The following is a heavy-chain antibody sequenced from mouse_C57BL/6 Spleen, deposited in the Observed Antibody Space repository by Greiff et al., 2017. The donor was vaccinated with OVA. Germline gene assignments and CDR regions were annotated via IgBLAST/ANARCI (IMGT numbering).Heavy chain of an antibody. CDR1: GYTFTSSW. D-gene: IGHD1-1*01. V-gene: IGHV1-64*01. J-gene: IGHJ4*01. CDR2: IHPNSGST. Sequence: QVQLQQPGAELVKPGASVKLSCKASGYTFTSSWMHWVKQRPGQGLEWIGMIHPNSGSTNYNEKFKSKATLTVDKSSSTAYMQLSSLTSEDSAVYYCAIFPSTVYAMDYWGQGTSVTVSS. CDR3: AIFPSTVYAMDY.